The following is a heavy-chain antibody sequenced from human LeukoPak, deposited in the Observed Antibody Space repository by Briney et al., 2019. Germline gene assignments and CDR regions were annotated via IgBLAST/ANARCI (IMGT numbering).Heavy chain of an antibody. V-gene: IGHV4-39*01. J-gene: IGHJ4*02. Sequence: SETLSLTCTVSGGSISGSNYYWGWIRQPPGKGLECIGSMYYSGSTFYNPPLKSRVTISVDTSKNQFSLKLRSVTAVDTAVYYCVRLNGGYYEAIFDYWGQGTLVTVSS. CDR2: MYYSGST. CDR1: GGSISGSNYY. CDR3: VRLNGGYYEAIFDY. D-gene: IGHD3-22*01.